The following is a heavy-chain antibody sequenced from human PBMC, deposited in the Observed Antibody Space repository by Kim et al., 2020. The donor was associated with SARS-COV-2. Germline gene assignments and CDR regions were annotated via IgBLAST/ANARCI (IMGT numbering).Heavy chain of an antibody. CDR3: ARQSGFSYGYASAFDF. Sequence: SVKVSCKASGSTFSSYAISWVRQAPGQGLEWMGGIIPTFNTADYPQNFQGRVTITADESTSTAYMELSSLRSEDTAVYYCARQSGFSYGYASAFDFWGQGTMVTVSS. J-gene: IGHJ3*01. CDR2: IIPTFNTA. D-gene: IGHD5-18*01. V-gene: IGHV1-69*13. CDR1: GSTFSSYA.